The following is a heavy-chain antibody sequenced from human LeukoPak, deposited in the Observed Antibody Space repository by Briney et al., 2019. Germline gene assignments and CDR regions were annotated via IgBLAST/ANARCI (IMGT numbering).Heavy chain of an antibody. CDR1: GFTMSSFW. Sequence: PGGSLRLSCAASGFTMSSFWMSWVRQAPGKGLEWVSSINTRSSSSYCADSVKGRFTISRDNAKNSLYLQMNSLRVEDSAVYYCASETDTTMRDWGQGTLVTVSS. D-gene: IGHD5-18*01. J-gene: IGHJ4*02. V-gene: IGHV3-21*01. CDR2: INTRSSSS. CDR3: ASETDTTMRD.